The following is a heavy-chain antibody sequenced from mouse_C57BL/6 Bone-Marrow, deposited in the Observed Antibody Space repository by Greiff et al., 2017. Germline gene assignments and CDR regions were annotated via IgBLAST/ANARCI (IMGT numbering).Heavy chain of an antibody. CDR2: ISDGGSYT. CDR1: GFTFSSYA. V-gene: IGHV5-4*03. J-gene: IGHJ2*01. CDR3: ARGGNHSFDY. Sequence: EVKVVESGGGLVKPGGSLKLSCAASGFTFSSYAMSWVRQTPEKRLEWVATISDGGSYTYYPDNVKGRFTISRDNAKNNLYLQMSHLKSEDTAMYYCARGGNHSFDYWGQGTTLTVSS.